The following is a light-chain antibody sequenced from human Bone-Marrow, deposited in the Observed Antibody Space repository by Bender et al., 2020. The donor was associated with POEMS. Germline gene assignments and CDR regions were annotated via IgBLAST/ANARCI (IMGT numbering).Light chain of an antibody. CDR2: DNY. Sequence: QSVLTQPPSVSAAPGQKVTISCSGDSFNIGNSYVSWYQQLPGTAPKLLIYDNYKRPSGIPDRFSGSKSGASASLAISGLQSEDEADYYCAAWDDNLNGPVFGGGTKLTVL. CDR3: AAWDDNLNGPV. V-gene: IGLV1-51*01. CDR1: SFNIGNSY. J-gene: IGLJ2*01.